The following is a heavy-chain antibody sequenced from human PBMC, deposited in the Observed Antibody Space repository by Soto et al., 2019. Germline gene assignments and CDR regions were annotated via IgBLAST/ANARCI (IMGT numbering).Heavy chain of an antibody. CDR1: GYSFTSYW. CDR2: IYPGDSDT. J-gene: IGHJ6*02. Sequence: GESLKISCKGSGYSFTSYWIGWVRQMPGKGLEWMGIIYPGDSDTRYSPSFQGQVTISADKSISTAYLQWSSLKASDTAMYYCARLPYYDSSGYRYYYYGMDVWGQGTPVTVSS. D-gene: IGHD3-22*01. V-gene: IGHV5-51*01. CDR3: ARLPYYDSSGYRYYYYGMDV.